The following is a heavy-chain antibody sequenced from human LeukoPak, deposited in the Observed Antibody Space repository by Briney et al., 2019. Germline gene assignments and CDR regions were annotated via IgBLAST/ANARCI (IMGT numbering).Heavy chain of an antibody. CDR2: IYTTGAT. CDR1: SGSINSYY. J-gene: IGHJ4*02. V-gene: IGHV4-4*07. Sequence: SETLSLTCTVSSGSINSYYWGWVRQPPGKGLEWIGRIYTTGATHYNPSLKSRVTMSIDTSTNQFSRNLTSMTAADTAVYYCGSQGYTASYYFLDYWRPGTLVAVS. D-gene: IGHD1-26*01. CDR3: GSQGYTASYYFLDY.